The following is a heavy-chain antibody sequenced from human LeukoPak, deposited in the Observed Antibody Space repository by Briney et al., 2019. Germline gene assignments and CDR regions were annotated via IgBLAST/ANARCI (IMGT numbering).Heavy chain of an antibody. V-gene: IGHV4-38-2*02. J-gene: IGHJ6*03. CDR1: GYSISSGYY. CDR2: IYFSGST. D-gene: IGHD7-27*01. CDR3: ARDQDVGNYYYYLDV. Sequence: SETLSLTCTVSGYSISSGYYWGWIRQPPGEGLEWIGTIYFSGSTYYNPSLKSRITISIDTSKNQFSLSLSSVTAADTAVYFCARDQDVGNYYYYLDVWGKGTTVTVSS.